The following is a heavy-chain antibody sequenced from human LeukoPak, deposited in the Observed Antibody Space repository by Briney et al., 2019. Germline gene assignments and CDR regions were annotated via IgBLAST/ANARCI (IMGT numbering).Heavy chain of an antibody. CDR1: GFTFSSYG. Sequence: GRSLRLSCAASGFTFSSYGMHWVRQAPGKGLEWVAVISYDGSNKYYADSVKGRFIISRDNSKNTLYLQMNSLRAEDTAVYYCAKSPRSSGSNYFDYWGQGTLVTVSS. CDR2: ISYDGSNK. V-gene: IGHV3-30*18. D-gene: IGHD6-19*01. J-gene: IGHJ4*02. CDR3: AKSPRSSGSNYFDY.